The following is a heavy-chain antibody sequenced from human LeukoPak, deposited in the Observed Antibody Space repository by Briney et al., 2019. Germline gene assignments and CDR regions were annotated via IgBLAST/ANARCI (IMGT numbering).Heavy chain of an antibody. CDR2: ISAYNGNT. J-gene: IGHJ4*02. CDR1: GYTFTSYG. D-gene: IGHD3-22*01. CDR3: ARGGGYYYDSSGYYYCDY. Sequence: WASVKVSCKASGYTFTSYGISWVRQAPGQGLEWMGWISAYNGNTNYAQRLQGRVTMTTDTSTSTAYMELRSLRSDDTAVYYCARGGGYYYDSSGYYYCDYWGQGTLVTVSS. V-gene: IGHV1-18*01.